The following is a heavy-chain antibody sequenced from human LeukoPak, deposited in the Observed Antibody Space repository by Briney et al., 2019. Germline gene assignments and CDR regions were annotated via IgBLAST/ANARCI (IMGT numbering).Heavy chain of an antibody. CDR1: GFTFSTYW. D-gene: IGHD3-22*01. CDR3: ARGDYYDSSGYYYVPAH. Sequence: GGSLRLSCAGSGFTFSTYWMSWVRQAPGKGLEWVANIKQDGSEKYYVDTVKGRFTISRDNTKNSLYLQMNSLRAEDTAVYYCARGDYYDSSGYYYVPAHWGQGTLVTVSS. CDR2: IKQDGSEK. V-gene: IGHV3-7*04. J-gene: IGHJ4*02.